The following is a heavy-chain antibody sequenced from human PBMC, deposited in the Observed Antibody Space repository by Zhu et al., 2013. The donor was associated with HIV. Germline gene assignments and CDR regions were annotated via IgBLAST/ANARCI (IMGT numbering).Heavy chain of an antibody. CDR2: IIPIFGTA. CDR1: GGTLNSDA. Sequence: QVQLVQSGAEVKKPGSSVKVSCKTSGGTLNSDAITWVRQAPGQGLEWMGGIIPIFGTANYAQKVQDRVTMTTDTSTSTVYMELSRLRSDDTAVYYCAREGCSGGSCSWFFDYWGQGTLVTVSS. CDR3: AREGCSGGSCSWFFDY. V-gene: IGHV1-69*06. J-gene: IGHJ4*02. D-gene: IGHD2-15*01.